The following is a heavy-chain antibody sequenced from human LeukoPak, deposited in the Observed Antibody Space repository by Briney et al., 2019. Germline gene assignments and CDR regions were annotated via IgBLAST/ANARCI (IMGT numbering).Heavy chain of an antibody. CDR3: ARRLRSVAYQKSYYFDY. V-gene: IGHV4-34*01. J-gene: IGHJ4*02. D-gene: IGHD2-15*01. CDR2: INHSGST. Sequence: SETLSLTCAVYGGSFSGYYWSWIRQPPGKGLEWIGEINHSGSTNYNPSLKSRVTISVDTSKNQFSLKLSSVTAADTAVYYCARRLRSVAYQKSYYFDYWGQGTLVTVSS. CDR1: GGSFSGYY.